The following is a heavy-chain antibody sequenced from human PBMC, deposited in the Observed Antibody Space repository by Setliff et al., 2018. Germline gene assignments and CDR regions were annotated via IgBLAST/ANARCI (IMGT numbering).Heavy chain of an antibody. CDR2: IIHSGST. Sequence: SETLSLTCAVYGGSFSGYYWSWIRQSPGKGLEWIGEIIHSGSTYYNPSLKSRVTISIDTSKNQFSLRLSSVTAADTAVYYCVRSGWYPKYDYWGQGTLVTVSS. CDR3: VRSGWYPKYDY. CDR1: GGSFSGYY. D-gene: IGHD6-19*01. V-gene: IGHV4-34*12. J-gene: IGHJ4*02.